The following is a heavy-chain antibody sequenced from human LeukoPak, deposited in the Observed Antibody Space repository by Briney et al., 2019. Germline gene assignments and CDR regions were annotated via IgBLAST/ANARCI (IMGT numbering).Heavy chain of an antibody. J-gene: IGHJ4*02. D-gene: IGHD3-10*01. CDR2: IYSGGST. Sequence: GGSLRLSCAASGFTVSSNYMSWVRQAPGKGLEWVSVIYSGGSTYYADSVKGRFTISRDNSKNTLYLQMNSLRAEDTAVYYCAREATMVRGVMNEDYWGQGTLVTVSS. V-gene: IGHV3-53*01. CDR3: AREATMVRGVMNEDY. CDR1: GFTVSSNY.